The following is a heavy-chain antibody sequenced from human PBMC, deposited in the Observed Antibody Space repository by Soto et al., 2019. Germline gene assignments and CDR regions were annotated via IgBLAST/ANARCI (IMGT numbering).Heavy chain of an antibody. CDR3: ASDPTYYYDSSGFGGSGAFDI. J-gene: IGHJ3*02. V-gene: IGHV1-18*01. CDR1: GCTITCYG. CDR2: ISAYNGNT. Sequence: AIVEVTCKAAGCTITCYGISWVRQAPGQGLEWMGWISAYNGNTNYAQKLQGRVTMTTDTSTSTVYMELSSLRSEDTAVYYCASDPTYYYDSSGFGGSGAFDIWGQGTMVTVSS. D-gene: IGHD3-22*01.